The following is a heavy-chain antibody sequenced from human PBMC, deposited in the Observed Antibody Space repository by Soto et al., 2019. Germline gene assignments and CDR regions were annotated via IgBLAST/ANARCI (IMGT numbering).Heavy chain of an antibody. CDR1: GFTFSNYW. CDR3: ASRSVY. J-gene: IGHJ4*02. V-gene: IGHV3-7*03. Sequence: PGGSLRLSCAASGFTFSNYWMSWVRQAPGKGLEWLANIKQDGSEKYYVDSVKGRFTISRDNARNSLYLQMNSLRAEDTALYYCASRSVYWGQGTLVTVSS. CDR2: IKQDGSEK.